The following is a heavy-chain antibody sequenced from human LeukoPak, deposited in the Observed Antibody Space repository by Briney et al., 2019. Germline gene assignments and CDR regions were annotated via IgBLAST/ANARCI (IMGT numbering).Heavy chain of an antibody. CDR1: GYTLTELS. V-gene: IGHV1-24*01. D-gene: IGHD4-23*01. J-gene: IGHJ6*02. Sequence: ASVKVSCKVSGYTLTELSMHWVRQAPGKGLEWMGGFDPEDGETIYAQKFQGRVTMTEDTSTDTAYMELSSLRSEDTAVYYCATDGYGGNSFVFYYYGMDVWSQGTTVTVSS. CDR2: FDPEDGET. CDR3: ATDGYGGNSFVFYYYGMDV.